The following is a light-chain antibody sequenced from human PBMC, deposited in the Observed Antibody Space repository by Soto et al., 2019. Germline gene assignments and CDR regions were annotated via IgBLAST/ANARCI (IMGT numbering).Light chain of an antibody. V-gene: IGKV3-15*01. CDR2: GAS. CDR3: QQYNNWVT. Sequence: EIVMTQSPATLSVSPGERATLSCRASQSVSSNLAWYQQKPGQAPRLLIYGASTRATGIPARLSGSGSGTEFTLTISSLQSEDFAVYYCQQYNNWVTFGPGTKVDIK. J-gene: IGKJ3*01. CDR1: QSVSSN.